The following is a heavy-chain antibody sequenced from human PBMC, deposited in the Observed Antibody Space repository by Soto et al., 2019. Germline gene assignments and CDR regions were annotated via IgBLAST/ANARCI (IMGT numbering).Heavy chain of an antibody. CDR1: GFTFSSYY. CDR3: ASTGNNYDRHLIY. Sequence: GASVKVSCKASGFTFSSYYIHWVRRAPGQGLEWMGTTNPPGGRSTYAQKFLGRITVAVDTSTRSIYMELSRLRPEDTAVYYCASTGNNYDRHLIYWGQGTPVTVSS. CDR2: TNPPGGRS. V-gene: IGHV1-46*01. D-gene: IGHD1-1*01. J-gene: IGHJ4*02.